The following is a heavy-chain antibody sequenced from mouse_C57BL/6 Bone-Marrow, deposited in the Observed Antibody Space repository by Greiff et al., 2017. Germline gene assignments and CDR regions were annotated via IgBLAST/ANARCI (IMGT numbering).Heavy chain of an antibody. Sequence: VQLVESGAELARPGASVKLSCKASGYTFTSYGISWVKQRTGQGLEWIGEIYPRSGNTYYNEKFKGKATLTADKSSSTAYMELSSLTSEDSAVYYCARIYYGNYDYWGQGTTLTVSS. CDR2: IYPRSGNT. V-gene: IGHV1-81*01. D-gene: IGHD2-1*01. CDR3: ARIYYGNYDY. CDR1: GYTFTSYG. J-gene: IGHJ2*01.